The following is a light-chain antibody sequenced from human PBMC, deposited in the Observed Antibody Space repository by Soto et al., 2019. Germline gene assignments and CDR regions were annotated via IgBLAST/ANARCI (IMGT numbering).Light chain of an antibody. V-gene: IGKV1-39*01. CDR1: QSISSC. Sequence: DIQMTQSPSSLSASVGDRVTITCRASQSISSCLNWYQQKPGKAPRLLVYAASNLQSGVPSRFSGSESGTDFILTISSLQPEDFAIYYCQQIYVAPVTFGQGTKVEIK. CDR3: QQIYVAPVT. CDR2: AAS. J-gene: IGKJ1*01.